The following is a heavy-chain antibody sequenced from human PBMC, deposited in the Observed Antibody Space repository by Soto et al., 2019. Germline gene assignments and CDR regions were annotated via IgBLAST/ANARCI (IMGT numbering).Heavy chain of an antibody. J-gene: IGHJ3*01. CDR2: ISGSGSYI. Sequence: GGSLRLSCTASGFIFSSYTINWVRQAPGKGLEWVSSISGSGSYIYIADSMKGRITISRDNAQNSVHLQMNSLRVEDTAVYYCARAGLEPANAFDAWGQGTKVTVSS. CDR3: ARAGLEPANAFDA. CDR1: GFIFSSYT. D-gene: IGHD2-2*01. V-gene: IGHV3-21*06.